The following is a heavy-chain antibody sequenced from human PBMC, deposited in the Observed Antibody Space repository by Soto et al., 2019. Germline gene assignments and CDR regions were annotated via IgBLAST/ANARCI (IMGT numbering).Heavy chain of an antibody. CDR3: ARVDVVVTANLGYFQH. CDR1: GGSISSGDYY. CDR2: IYYSGST. V-gene: IGHV4-30-4*01. Sequence: TSETLSLTCTVSGGSISSGDYYWSWIRQPPGKGLEWIGYIYYSGSTYYNPSLKSRVTISVDTSKNQFSLKLSSVTAADTAVYYCARVDVVVTANLGYFQHWGQGTLVTVSS. D-gene: IGHD2-21*02. J-gene: IGHJ1*01.